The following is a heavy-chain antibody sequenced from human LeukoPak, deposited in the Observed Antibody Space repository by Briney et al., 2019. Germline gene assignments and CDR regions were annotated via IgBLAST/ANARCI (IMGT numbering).Heavy chain of an antibody. CDR1: GGSISSGGYY. Sequence: SETLSLTCTVSGGSISSGGYYWSWIRQHPGKGLEWIGYIYYSGSTYYNLSLKSRVTISVDTSKNQFSLKLSSVTAADTAVYYCARGVVVAANRWFDPWGQGTLVTVSS. D-gene: IGHD2-15*01. J-gene: IGHJ5*02. V-gene: IGHV4-31*03. CDR2: IYYSGST. CDR3: ARGVVVAANRWFDP.